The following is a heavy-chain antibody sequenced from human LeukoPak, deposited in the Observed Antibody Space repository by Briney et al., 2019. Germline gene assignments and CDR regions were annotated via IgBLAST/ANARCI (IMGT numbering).Heavy chain of an antibody. V-gene: IGHV1-69*06. CDR3: ARTEGGYDWGGFDY. D-gene: IGHD5-12*01. Sequence: SLKVSCKASGGTLSRYAITWARQAPRQGLEWIGGIIPLFGTANSAQKFQGRVTITADKSTSTAYMELSSLRSEDTAVYYCARTEGGYDWGGFDYWGQGTLVTVSS. CDR1: GGTLSRYA. CDR2: IIPLFGTA. J-gene: IGHJ4*02.